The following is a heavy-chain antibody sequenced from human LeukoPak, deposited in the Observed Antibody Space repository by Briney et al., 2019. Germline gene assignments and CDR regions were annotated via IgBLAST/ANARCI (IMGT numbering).Heavy chain of an antibody. Sequence: ASVKVSCRASGYTFTNYDINWVRQATGQGLEWMGWMNPKSGYTGYAQKFQGRVTITRDTSISTAYMELRGLRSEDTAVYYCARVNGDIGYWGQGTLVTVSS. V-gene: IGHV1-8*03. CDR2: MNPKSGYT. CDR3: ARVNGDIGY. J-gene: IGHJ4*02. D-gene: IGHD4-17*01. CDR1: GYTFTNYD.